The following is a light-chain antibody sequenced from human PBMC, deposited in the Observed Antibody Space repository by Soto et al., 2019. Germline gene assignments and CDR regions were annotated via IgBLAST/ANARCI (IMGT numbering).Light chain of an antibody. J-gene: IGKJ2*01. CDR2: GAS. CDR1: QSVSSSY. Sequence: EIVLTQSPGTLSLSPGERATLSCRASQSVSSSYLAWYQQKPGQAPRLLIYGASSRATGIPDRFSGSGSGTDFTFTISRLEPEDFAVYYCQQYGSSLYTLGQGTKLEIK. V-gene: IGKV3-20*01. CDR3: QQYGSSLYT.